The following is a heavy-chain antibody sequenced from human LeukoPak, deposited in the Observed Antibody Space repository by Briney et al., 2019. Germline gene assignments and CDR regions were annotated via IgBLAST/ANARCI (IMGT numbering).Heavy chain of an antibody. D-gene: IGHD3-22*01. CDR1: GGTLRSYA. Sequence: GASVKVSYKASGGTLRSYAIICVPHAPGQGLEGMGGIIPIFCTANYAKKYKGRITINADKSTSKAYMRLSSLRSEDTAVSYCARSVYDSSGYYPFDYWGQGTLVTISS. J-gene: IGHJ4*02. CDR2: IIPIFCTA. V-gene: IGHV1-69*06. CDR3: ARSVYDSSGYYPFDY.